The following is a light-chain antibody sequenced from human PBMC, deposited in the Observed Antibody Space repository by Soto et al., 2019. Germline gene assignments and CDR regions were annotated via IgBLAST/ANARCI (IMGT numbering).Light chain of an antibody. Sequence: DIQMTQPPSTLSASVGDRVTITCRASQSISPWLAWYQQKPGKAPKILIYKASSLESGVPSRFSGSESGTEFTLTISSLQPDDFATYYCQQYKSYSRTFGQGIKLEIK. CDR2: KAS. V-gene: IGKV1-5*03. J-gene: IGKJ2*01. CDR3: QQYKSYSRT. CDR1: QSISPW.